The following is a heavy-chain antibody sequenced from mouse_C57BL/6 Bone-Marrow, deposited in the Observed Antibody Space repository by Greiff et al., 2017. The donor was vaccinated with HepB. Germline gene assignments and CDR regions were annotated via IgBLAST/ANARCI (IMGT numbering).Heavy chain of an antibody. Sequence: EVKLVESGGGLVQSGRSLRLSCATSGFTFSDFYMEWVRQAPGKGLEWIAASRNKANDYTTEYSASVKGRFIVSRDTSQSILYLQMNALRAEDTAIYYCARDYYGSSSWFAYWGQGTLVTVSA. CDR3: ARDYYGSSSWFAY. D-gene: IGHD1-1*01. CDR2: SRNKANDYTT. V-gene: IGHV7-1*01. J-gene: IGHJ3*01. CDR1: GFTFSDFY.